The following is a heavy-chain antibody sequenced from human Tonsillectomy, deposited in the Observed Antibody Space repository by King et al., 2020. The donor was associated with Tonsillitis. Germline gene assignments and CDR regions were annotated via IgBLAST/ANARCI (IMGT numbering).Heavy chain of an antibody. CDR2: IYDRWNT. Sequence: QLQESGPGLVKPSQTLSLTCTVSGGSFSGGAYYCSWIRQHPGKCLEWSGYIYDRWNTYYNPSLKSRLSISVDTSKNQFSLKLSSVTAADTAVYYCGRYEGGVFDLWGQGTLVTVSS. J-gene: IGHJ5*02. CDR1: GGSFSGGAYY. D-gene: IGHD2-15*01. V-gene: IGHV4-31*03. CDR3: GRYEGGVFDL.